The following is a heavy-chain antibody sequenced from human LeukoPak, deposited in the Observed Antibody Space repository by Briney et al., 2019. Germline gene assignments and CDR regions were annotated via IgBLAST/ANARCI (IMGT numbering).Heavy chain of an antibody. CDR3: TTDGDYFDSSTNFDY. CDR1: GFTFSSYA. J-gene: IGHJ4*02. Sequence: SGGSLRLSCSASGFTFSSYAMHWVRQAPGKGLEWVGRIKSKTDGGTTDYAAPVKGRFSISRDDSKNTLYLQMNSLKTEDTAVYYCTTDGDYFDSSTNFDYWGQGTLVTVSS. CDR2: IKSKTDGGTT. V-gene: IGHV3-15*07. D-gene: IGHD3-22*01.